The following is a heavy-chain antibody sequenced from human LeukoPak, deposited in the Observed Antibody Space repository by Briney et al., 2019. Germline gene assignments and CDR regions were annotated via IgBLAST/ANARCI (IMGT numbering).Heavy chain of an antibody. CDR2: IYYSGST. CDR3: AKYVSTGWFDP. CDR1: GGSISSYY. D-gene: IGHD5/OR15-5a*01. J-gene: IGHJ5*02. V-gene: IGHV4-59*08. Sequence: SETLSLTCTVSGGSISSYYWSWIRQPPGKGLEWIGYIYYSGSTNYNPSLRSRVTISVDTSENQFSLKLTSVTAADTAVYFCAKYVSTGWFDPWGQGTLVTVSS.